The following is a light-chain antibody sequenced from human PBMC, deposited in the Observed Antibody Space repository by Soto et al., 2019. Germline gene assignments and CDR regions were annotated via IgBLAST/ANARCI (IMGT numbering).Light chain of an antibody. CDR1: QSISSW. CDR3: QQYNSYSRRT. J-gene: IGKJ1*01. CDR2: KAS. Sequence: DIQMTKSPSTLSASVGDRVTITCRASQSISSWLAWYQQKPGKAPKLLIYKASSLESGVPSRFSGSGSGTEFTLTISSLQPDDFATYYCQQYNSYSRRTFGQGTKVEIK. V-gene: IGKV1-5*03.